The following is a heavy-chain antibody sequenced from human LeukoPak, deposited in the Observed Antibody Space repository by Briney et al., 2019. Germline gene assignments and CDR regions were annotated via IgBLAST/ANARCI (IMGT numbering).Heavy chain of an antibody. J-gene: IGHJ4*02. Sequence: SQTLSLTCAVSGDSILTNNVAWSSGRQSPSRGLGWLGRTYYRSKWSFDYAVSVKSRITINADTSKNQFSLQLSSVTPEDTAVYYCARGKYTSFDNWGQGTLVTVSS. CDR1: GDSILTNNVA. D-gene: IGHD6-6*01. CDR3: ARGKYTSFDN. CDR2: TYYRSKWSF. V-gene: IGHV6-1*01.